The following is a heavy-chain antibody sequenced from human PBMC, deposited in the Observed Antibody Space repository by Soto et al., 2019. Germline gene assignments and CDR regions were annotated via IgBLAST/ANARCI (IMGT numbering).Heavy chain of an antibody. D-gene: IGHD3-22*01. CDR2: IYYSGST. CDR3: TGLYPYESSGYHLNY. J-gene: IGHJ4*02. CDR1: GGSISSYY. Sequence: SETLSLTCTVSGGSISSYYWSWIRQPPGKGLEWIGYIYYSGSTNYNPSLKSRVTISVDTSKNQFSLKLSSVTAADTAVFYCTGLYPYESSGYHLNYWGQGALVTVSS. V-gene: IGHV4-59*12.